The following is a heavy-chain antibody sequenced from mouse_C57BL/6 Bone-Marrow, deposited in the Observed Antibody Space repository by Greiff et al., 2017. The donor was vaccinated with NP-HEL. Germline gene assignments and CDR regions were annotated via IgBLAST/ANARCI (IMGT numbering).Heavy chain of an antibody. CDR1: GYTFTSYG. J-gene: IGHJ2*01. CDR3: ARASSGWRRDY. V-gene: IGHV1-81*01. D-gene: IGHD3-2*02. CDR2: IYPRSGNT. Sequence: QVHVKQSGAELARPGASVKLSCKASGYTFTSYGISWVKQRTGQGLEWIGEIYPRSGNTYYNEKFKGKATLTADKSSSTAYMELRSLTSEDSAVYFWARASSGWRRDYWGQGTTLTVSS.